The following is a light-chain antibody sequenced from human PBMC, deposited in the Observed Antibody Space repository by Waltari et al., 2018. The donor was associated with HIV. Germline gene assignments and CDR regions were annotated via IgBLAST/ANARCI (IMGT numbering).Light chain of an antibody. Sequence: QSVSTMHPRVAAAPGQKVTISCTGRSANIGNNNITWYELPPGTAPKLLIYDNNKRPSGIPDRFSGSKSGTSATLGSTGLQTGDEADYYCGTWDSSLSAYVFGTGTKVTVL. V-gene: IGLV1-51*01. CDR3: GTWDSSLSAYV. CDR2: DNN. CDR1: SANIGNNN. J-gene: IGLJ1*01.